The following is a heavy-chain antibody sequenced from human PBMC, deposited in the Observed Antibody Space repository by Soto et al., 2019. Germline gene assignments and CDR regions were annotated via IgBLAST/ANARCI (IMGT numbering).Heavy chain of an antibody. D-gene: IGHD1-1*01. CDR3: ASSVEGHFDY. V-gene: IGHV3-48*02. J-gene: IGHJ4*02. CDR2: ITSDTKTI. CDR1: GFTFSVYS. Sequence: EVQLVESGGDLVQREGSLRLSCVASGFTFSVYSMNWVRQAPGKGLEWFSYITSDTKTIKYADSVKGRFTNSRDNAKNSVYLQMNRLRDEDRAVYYCASSVEGHFDYWGQGTVVTVSS.